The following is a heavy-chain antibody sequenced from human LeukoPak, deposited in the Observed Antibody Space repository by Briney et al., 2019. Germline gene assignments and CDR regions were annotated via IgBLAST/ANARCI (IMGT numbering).Heavy chain of an antibody. CDR2: INHSGST. CDR3: ARHDSSGWQRALGY. Sequence: PSETLSLTCAVYGGPFSGYYWSWIRQPPGKGLEWIGEINHSGSTNYNPSLKSRVTISVDTSKNQFSLKLSSVTAADTAVYYCARHDSSGWQRALGYWGQGTLVTVSS. J-gene: IGHJ4*02. V-gene: IGHV4-34*01. D-gene: IGHD6-19*01. CDR1: GGPFSGYY.